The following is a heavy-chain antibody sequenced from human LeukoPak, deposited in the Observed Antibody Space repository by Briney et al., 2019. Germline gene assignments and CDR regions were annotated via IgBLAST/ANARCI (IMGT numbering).Heavy chain of an antibody. V-gene: IGHV1-3*01. CDR2: INAGNGNT. D-gene: IGHD6-6*01. CDR3: ARDSDLEYSSSVPH. CDR1: GYTFTSYA. Sequence: ASVKVSCKASGYTFTSYAMHWVRQAPGQRLEWMGWINAGNGNTKYSQKFQGRVTITRDTSASTAYMELSSPRSEDTAVYYCARDSDLEYSSSVPHWGQGTLVTVSS. J-gene: IGHJ1*01.